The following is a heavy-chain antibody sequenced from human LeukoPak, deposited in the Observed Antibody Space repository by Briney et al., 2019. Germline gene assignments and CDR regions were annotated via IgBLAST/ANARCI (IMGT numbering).Heavy chain of an antibody. CDR2: IYSDGTP. CDR3: VRAIQSHLLKGYLDY. D-gene: IGHD2-2*01. CDR1: GFTVSSNY. Sequence: PGGSLRLSCAPFGFTVSSNYMSWVRQAPGKGLEWVSTIYSDGTPYYADSLKGRFTISRDNSKNTLYLRMNSLRAEDTAIYYCVRAIQSHLLKGYLDYWGQGTLVTVSS. J-gene: IGHJ4*02. V-gene: IGHV3-53*01.